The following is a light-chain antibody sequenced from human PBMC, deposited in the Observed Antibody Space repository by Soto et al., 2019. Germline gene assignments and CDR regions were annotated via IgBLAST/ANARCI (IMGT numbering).Light chain of an antibody. CDR1: SSNIGSNY. J-gene: IGLJ1*01. V-gene: IGLV1-47*02. CDR3: CSYAGSRTDV. Sequence: QSVLTQPPSASGTPGQRVTISCSGSSSNIGSNYVYWYQQLPGTAPKLLIYSNNQRPSGVPDRFSGSKSGTSASLAISGLRSEDEADYYCCSYAGSRTDVFGPGTKLTVL. CDR2: SNN.